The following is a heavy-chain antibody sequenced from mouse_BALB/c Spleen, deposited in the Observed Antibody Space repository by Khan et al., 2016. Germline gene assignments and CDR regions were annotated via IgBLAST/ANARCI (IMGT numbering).Heavy chain of an antibody. CDR3: ARRYYGDY. J-gene: IGHJ2*01. Sequence: EVQLQESGAELVKPGASVKLSCTASGFSIQDTYIHWVRQRPEQGLDWIGRIDPPNDNTKYDPKFQGKATITADTSSNPAYLQLSSLTYEDTSVYDCARRYYGDYWGQGTTLTVSS. D-gene: IGHD1-1*01. V-gene: IGHV14-3*02. CDR2: IDPPNDNT. CDR1: GFSIQDTY.